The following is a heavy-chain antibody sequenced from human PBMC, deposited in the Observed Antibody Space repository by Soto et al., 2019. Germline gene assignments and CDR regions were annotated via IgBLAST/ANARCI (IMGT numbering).Heavy chain of an antibody. CDR2: IIPIFGTA. V-gene: IGHV1-69*01. J-gene: IGHJ3*02. CDR1: GGTFSSYA. Sequence: QVQLVQSGAEVKKPGSSVKVSCKASGGTFSSYAISWVRQAPGQGLEWMGGIIPIFGTANYAQKFQGRVTITADESTSTAYMELSSLRSEDTAVYYCARDRGYERRWLYLGPNDAFDIWGQGTMVTVSS. D-gene: IGHD2-21*01. CDR3: ARDRGYERRWLYLGPNDAFDI.